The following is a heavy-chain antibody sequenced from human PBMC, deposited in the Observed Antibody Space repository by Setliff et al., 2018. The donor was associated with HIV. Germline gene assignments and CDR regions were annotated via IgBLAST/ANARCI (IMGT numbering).Heavy chain of an antibody. CDR3: ARHYGGNLDAFDI. Sequence: SETLSLTCTVSGGSISSHYWSWIRQPPGKGLEWIGYIYYSGSTYYNPSLKSRVTISVDTSKNQFSLKLSSVTAADTAVFYCARHYGGNLDAFDIWGLGTMVTVSS. V-gene: IGHV4-59*08. CDR2: IYYSGST. J-gene: IGHJ3*02. CDR1: GGSISSHY. D-gene: IGHD4-17*01.